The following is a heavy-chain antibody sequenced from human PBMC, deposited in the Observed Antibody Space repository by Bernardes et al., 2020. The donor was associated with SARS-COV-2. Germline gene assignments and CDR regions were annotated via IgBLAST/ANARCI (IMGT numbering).Heavy chain of an antibody. CDR2: IWYDGSNK. V-gene: IGHV3-33*01. CDR3: ARSPETTEFDY. Sequence: GGSLRPSCGAYGFTVSSYGMHWVRQAPGMGLEWVDVIWYDGSNKYYADSVKGRFTISRDNSKNTLYLQMNSLRAEDTAVYYCARSPETTEFDYWGQGTLVTVSS. CDR1: GFTVSSYG. J-gene: IGHJ4*02. D-gene: IGHD1-1*01.